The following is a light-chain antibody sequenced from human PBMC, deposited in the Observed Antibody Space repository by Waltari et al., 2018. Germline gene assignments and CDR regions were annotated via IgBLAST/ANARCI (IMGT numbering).Light chain of an antibody. CDR3: QQYYSPPVT. Sequence: DTVMNQSPDSMAVSLGERATIHCKSSQNVQSVLSSSNNRNYLAWYQQKPGQPPKMLIYWASTRESGVPDRFSGSGSGTDFTLTISSLQAEDVAVYYCQQYYSPPVTFGGGTKVEIK. CDR1: QNVQSVLSSSNNRNY. CDR2: WAS. V-gene: IGKV4-1*01. J-gene: IGKJ4*01.